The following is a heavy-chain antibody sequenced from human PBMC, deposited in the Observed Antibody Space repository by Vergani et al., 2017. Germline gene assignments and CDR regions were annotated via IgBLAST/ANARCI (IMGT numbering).Heavy chain of an antibody. Sequence: QVQLVQSGAEVKKPGASVKVSCKASGYTFTNYDIYWVRQATGQGLEWMGWMNPNSGNTGYAQKFQGRVTMTRNTSISTAYRELNSLRSEYTAVYYCARLYYNDWGQGTLVTVSS. CDR2: MNPNSGNT. CDR3: ARLYYND. V-gene: IGHV1-8*01. J-gene: IGHJ4*02. D-gene: IGHD3-10*01. CDR1: GYTFTNYD.